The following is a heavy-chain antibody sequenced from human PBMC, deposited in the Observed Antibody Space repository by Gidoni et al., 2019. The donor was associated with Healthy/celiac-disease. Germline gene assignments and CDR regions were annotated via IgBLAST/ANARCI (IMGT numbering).Heavy chain of an antibody. V-gene: IGHV3-23*01. CDR2: ISGSGGST. CDR1: GFPFTRDA. CDR3: AKEKVSRNYFDY. J-gene: IGHJ4*02. D-gene: IGHD2-8*01. Sequence: EVQLLESGGGLVQPGGSLRHSCAAPGFPFTRDAMSWVRQAPGKGLAWVAGISGSGGSTYYADAVKGRFTISRDNSKNTLYLQMNSLRAEDTAVYYCAKEKVSRNYFDYWGQGTLVTVSS.